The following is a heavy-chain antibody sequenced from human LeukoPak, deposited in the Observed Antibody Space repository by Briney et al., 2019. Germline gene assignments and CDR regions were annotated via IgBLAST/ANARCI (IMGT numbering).Heavy chain of an antibody. CDR1: VYTFTNYG. CDR3: ARVDGYYEY. D-gene: IGHD2-8*01. J-gene: IGHJ4*02. Sequence: SSVTVSHKASVYTFTNYGISWLRQPPGKGGEGMGWSSASYGNKKLPHKLQGRVTKTTDTSKKTAFMELRSLESDEQAVYFCARVDGYYEYWGQGTLVTVSS. CDR2: SSASYGNK. V-gene: IGHV1-18*01.